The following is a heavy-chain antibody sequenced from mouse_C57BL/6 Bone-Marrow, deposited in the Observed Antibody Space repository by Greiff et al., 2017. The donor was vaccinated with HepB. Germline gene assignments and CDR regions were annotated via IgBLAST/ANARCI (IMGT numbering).Heavy chain of an antibody. J-gene: IGHJ1*03. D-gene: IGHD2-1*01. V-gene: IGHV1-64*01. Sequence: QVQLQQPGAELVKPGASVKLSCKASGYTFTSYWMHWVKQRPGQGLEWIGMIHPNSGSTNYNEKFKSKATLTVDKSSSTAYMQLSSLTSEDSAVYYCATKYGNSDFDVWGTGTTVTVSS. CDR1: GYTFTSYW. CDR3: ATKYGNSDFDV. CDR2: IHPNSGST.